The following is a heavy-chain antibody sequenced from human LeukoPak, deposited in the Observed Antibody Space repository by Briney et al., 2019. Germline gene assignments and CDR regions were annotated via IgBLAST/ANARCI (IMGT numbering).Heavy chain of an antibody. D-gene: IGHD5-18*01. Sequence: SQTLSLTCSVSGGSMNRYYWSWIRQAPGKGLEWIGDNSYTGGEINYNRSLQSRLTISVDTSKNQVSLMLTSETAADTAVYYCARLPANTAAFDIWAPGTMVTVS. J-gene: IGHJ3*02. V-gene: IGHV4-59*08. CDR2: NSYTGGEI. CDR1: GGSMNRYY. CDR3: ARLPANTAAFDI.